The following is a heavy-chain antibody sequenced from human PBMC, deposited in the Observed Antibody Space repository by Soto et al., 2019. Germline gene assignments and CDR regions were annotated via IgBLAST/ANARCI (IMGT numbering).Heavy chain of an antibody. V-gene: IGHV3-23*01. J-gene: IGHJ4*02. D-gene: IGHD4-17*01. CDR1: GFTFSSYA. Sequence: PGGSLRLSCAASGFTFSSYAMSWVRQAPGKGLEWVSAISGSGGSTYYADSVKGRFTISRDNSKNTLYLQMNSLRAEDTAVYYCAKLVEMDYGALGDYWGQGTLVTVSS. CDR3: AKLVEMDYGALGDY. CDR2: ISGSGGST.